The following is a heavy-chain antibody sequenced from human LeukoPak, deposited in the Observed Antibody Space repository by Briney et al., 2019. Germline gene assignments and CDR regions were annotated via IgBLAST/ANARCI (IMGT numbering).Heavy chain of an antibody. CDR2: ISYDGSNK. CDR3: ARTWSADN. CDR1: GFTFSSYG. D-gene: IGHD1-26*01. V-gene: IGHV3-30*03. Sequence: GGSLRLSCAASGFTFSSYGMHWVRQAPGKGLEWVAVISYDGSNKYYADSVKGRFTISRDNSKNTLYLQMNSLRVEDTAIYYCARTWSADNWGQGTLVTVSS. J-gene: IGHJ4*02.